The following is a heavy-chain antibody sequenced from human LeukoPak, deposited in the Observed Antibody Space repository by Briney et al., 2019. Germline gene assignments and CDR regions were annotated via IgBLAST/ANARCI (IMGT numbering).Heavy chain of an antibody. V-gene: IGHV3-74*01. CDR2: IKGDGSST. CDR1: GFTFSSYW. J-gene: IGHJ4*02. CDR3: ARDGYSFGHDFDY. Sequence: GGSLRLSCAASGFTFSSYWMHWVRHTPGKGLVWVSRIKGDGSSTSYADSVKGRFTISRDNAKNTLYLQMNSLRAEDTAVYYCARDGYSFGHDFDYWGQGALVTVSS. D-gene: IGHD5-18*01.